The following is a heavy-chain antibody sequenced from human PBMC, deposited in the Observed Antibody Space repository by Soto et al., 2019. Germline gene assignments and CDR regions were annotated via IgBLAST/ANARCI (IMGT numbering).Heavy chain of an antibody. V-gene: IGHV4-31*03. CDR1: GGSISSGGYY. D-gene: IGHD3-3*01. J-gene: IGHJ4*02. Sequence: SETLSLTCTVSGGSISSGGYYWSWIRQHPGKGLEWIGYIYYSGSTYYNPSLKSRVTISVDTSKNQFSLKLSSVTAADTAVYYCARDSEWFPFDYWGQGTLVTVSS. CDR3: ARDSEWFPFDY. CDR2: IYYSGST.